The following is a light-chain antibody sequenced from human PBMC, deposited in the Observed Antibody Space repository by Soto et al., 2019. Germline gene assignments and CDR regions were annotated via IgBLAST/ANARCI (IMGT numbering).Light chain of an antibody. CDR1: QSISDW. CDR3: QQYNSYSRT. V-gene: IGKV1-5*03. CDR2: KAS. Sequence: DIQMTQSPSTLSASVGDRVTITCRASQSISDWLAWYQQKPGKAPKLLIYKASILQSGVPSRFSARGSGTDFTLTITTLQPYDFATYYCQQYNSYSRTFGQGTNVEV. J-gene: IGKJ1*01.